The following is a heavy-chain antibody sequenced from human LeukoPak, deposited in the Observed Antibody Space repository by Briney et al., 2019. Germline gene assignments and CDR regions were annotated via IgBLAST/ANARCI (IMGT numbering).Heavy chain of an antibody. CDR3: ARAPGVAEVGRLDL. Sequence: SETLSLTCTVSGGSISSARWSWIRQPPGKGLEWIGYIFYSGNIYYNPSLKSRVTISLDTSKKQFSLKLSSVTAADTAVYYCARAPGVAEVGRLDLWGRGTLVTVSS. D-gene: IGHD7-27*01. CDR1: GGSISSAR. CDR2: IFYSGNI. J-gene: IGHJ2*01. V-gene: IGHV4-30-4*01.